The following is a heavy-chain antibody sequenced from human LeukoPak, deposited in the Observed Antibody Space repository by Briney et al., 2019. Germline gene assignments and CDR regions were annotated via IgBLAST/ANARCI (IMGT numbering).Heavy chain of an antibody. CDR3: ARSRNDFWSGYSYFDY. CDR1: GFTFSSYD. CDR2: IGTAGDT. J-gene: IGHJ4*02. D-gene: IGHD3-3*01. Sequence: GGSLRLSCAASGFTFSSYDMHWVRQATGKGLEWVSAIGTAGDTYYPGSAKGRFTISRENAKNSLYLQMNSLRAGDTAVYYCARSRNDFWSGYSYFDYWGQGTLVTVSS. V-gene: IGHV3-13*01.